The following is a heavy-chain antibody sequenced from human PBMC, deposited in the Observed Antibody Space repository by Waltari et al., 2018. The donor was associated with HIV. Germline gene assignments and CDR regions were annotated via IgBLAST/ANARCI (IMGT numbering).Heavy chain of an antibody. D-gene: IGHD6-6*01. CDR2: VWSDRVEI. Sequence: QVQLVESGGGVVQPGTSLTLSCAVSGFTFSNFAIHWVRQSPGKGLEWLGVVWSDRVEIYDADSVKCRFTISKDSFQKILYLHLTSLRAEDTALYYCARGYSSSRWIPLYHWGRGTLVTVSS. V-gene: IGHV3-33*01. J-gene: IGHJ4*02. CDR1: GFTFSNFA. CDR3: ARGYSSSRWIPLYH.